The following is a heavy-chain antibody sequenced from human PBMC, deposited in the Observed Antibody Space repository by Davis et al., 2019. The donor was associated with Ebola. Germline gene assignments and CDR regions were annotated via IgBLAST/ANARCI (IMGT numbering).Heavy chain of an antibody. CDR2: INSDGSST. CDR1: GFTFSSYW. Sequence: PGGSLRLSCAVSGFTFSSYWMHWVRQAPGKGLVWVSRINSDGSSTSYADSVKGRFTISRDNSKNTLYLQMNSLRAEDTAVYYCARVGWLREGGLFDYWGQGTLVTVSS. D-gene: IGHD5-12*01. V-gene: IGHV3-74*01. J-gene: IGHJ4*02. CDR3: ARVGWLREGGLFDY.